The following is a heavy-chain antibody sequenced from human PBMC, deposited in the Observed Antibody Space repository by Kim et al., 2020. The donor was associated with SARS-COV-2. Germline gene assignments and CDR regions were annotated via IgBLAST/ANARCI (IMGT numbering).Heavy chain of an antibody. CDR3: AREDTVTTSDAFDI. D-gene: IGHD4-17*01. J-gene: IGHJ3*02. Sequence: PSLKSRVTISVDTSKNQFSLKLSSVTAADTAVYYCAREDTVTTSDAFDIWGQGTMVTVSS. V-gene: IGHV4-39*07.